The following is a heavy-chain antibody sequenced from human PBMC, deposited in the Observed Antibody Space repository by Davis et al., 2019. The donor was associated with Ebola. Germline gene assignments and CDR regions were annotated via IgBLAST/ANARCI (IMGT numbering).Heavy chain of an antibody. CDR3: TTGRSDSFSQYIDY. CDR1: GYTLTEVS. CDR2: FDPELGKT. D-gene: IGHD2-21*02. Sequence: ASVTVSCKVSGYTLTEVSMHWVRRVPGKGLEWMGGFDPELGKTTYAQKFQGRVTMTDDTSTDTAYMELRSLRSEDTAVYYCTTGRSDSFSQYIDYWGQGTLVTVSS. J-gene: IGHJ4*02. V-gene: IGHV1-24*01.